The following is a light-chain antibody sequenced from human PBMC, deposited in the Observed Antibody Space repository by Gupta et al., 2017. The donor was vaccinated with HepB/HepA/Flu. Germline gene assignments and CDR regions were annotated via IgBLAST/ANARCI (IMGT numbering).Light chain of an antibody. V-gene: IGKV1-12*01. CDR3: QQANNFPWT. CDR1: EDIRTS. J-gene: IGKJ1*01. Sequence: DVQMTQSPFSVSASVGDRVTITCRASEDIRTSLAWYQQKPGKAPKLVIHTVSTLQSGVPSRCSGSGSGTHFTLTISSLQPEDCATYYCQQANNFPWTFGQGTKVEIK. CDR2: TVS.